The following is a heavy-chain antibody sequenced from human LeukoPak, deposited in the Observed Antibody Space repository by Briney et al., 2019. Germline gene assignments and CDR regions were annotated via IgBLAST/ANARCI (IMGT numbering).Heavy chain of an antibody. D-gene: IGHD1-26*01. CDR2: IWFDGINK. J-gene: IGHJ3*02. CDR3: ATGATSGSEAFDI. V-gene: IGHV3-33*01. CDR1: GFTFSNYG. Sequence: PGGSLRLSCAASGFTFSNYGMHWVRQAPGKGLEWVAVIWFDGINKYYADSVKGRFTSSRDNSKNTLFLQMNSLRAEDTAVYYCATGATSGSEAFDIWGQGTMVTVSS.